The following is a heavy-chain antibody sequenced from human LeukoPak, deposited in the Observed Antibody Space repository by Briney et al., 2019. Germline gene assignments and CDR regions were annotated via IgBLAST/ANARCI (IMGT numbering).Heavy chain of an antibody. CDR3: ARGPYTDY. Sequence: GGTLRLSCAASGFTFSSYGMSWVRQAPGKGLEWVSAISGSSSSIYYADSVKGRFTISRDNAKNSLSLQMNSLRAEDTAVYYCARGPYTDYWGQGTLVTVSS. CDR2: ISGSSSSI. V-gene: IGHV3-21*01. CDR1: GFTFSSYG. J-gene: IGHJ4*02. D-gene: IGHD4-11*01.